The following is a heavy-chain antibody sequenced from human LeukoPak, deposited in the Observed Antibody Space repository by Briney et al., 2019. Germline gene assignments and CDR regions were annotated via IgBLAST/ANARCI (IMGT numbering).Heavy chain of an antibody. Sequence: GGSLRLSCVASGFSFSNYWMTWVRQAPGKGLEWVSGINWNGGSTGYADSVKGRFTISRDNAKNSLYLQMNSLRAEDTALYYCARDLNHGGNSPFDYWGQGTLVTVSS. J-gene: IGHJ4*02. CDR1: GFSFSNYW. V-gene: IGHV3-20*04. CDR3: ARDLNHGGNSPFDY. D-gene: IGHD4-23*01. CDR2: INWNGGST.